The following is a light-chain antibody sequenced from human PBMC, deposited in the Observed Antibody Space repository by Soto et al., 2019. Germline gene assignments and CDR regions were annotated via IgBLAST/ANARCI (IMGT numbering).Light chain of an antibody. CDR2: AAS. V-gene: IGKV3-20*01. Sequence: EIVLTQSPGTLSLSPEERATHSCRASQRISSTYLAWYQQKPGHAPRLLIYAASSRATGILDSFSGSVSVSDFTLTICRLEPEDFAVYYCQQYYASSWTFGQGTKVDIK. CDR3: QQYYASSWT. J-gene: IGKJ1*01. CDR1: QRISSTY.